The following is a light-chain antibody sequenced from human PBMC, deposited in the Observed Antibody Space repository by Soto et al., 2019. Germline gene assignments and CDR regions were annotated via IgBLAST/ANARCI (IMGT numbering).Light chain of an antibody. CDR3: QSYDTTNQVI. CDR1: SGSIASNY. J-gene: IGLJ2*01. Sequence: NFMLTQPHSVSESPGKTVTISCTRSSGSIASNYVQWYQQRPGSSPTTLIYEDNQRPSGVPDRFSVSIDSSSNSASLTIAGLKTEDEADYYCQSYDTTNQVIFGGGTKLTVL. CDR2: EDN. V-gene: IGLV6-57*01.